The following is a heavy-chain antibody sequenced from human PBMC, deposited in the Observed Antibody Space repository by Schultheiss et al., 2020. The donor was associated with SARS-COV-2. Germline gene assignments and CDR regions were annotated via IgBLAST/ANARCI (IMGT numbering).Heavy chain of an antibody. D-gene: IGHD3-3*01. CDR3: ARSYDFSFDY. J-gene: IGHJ4*02. CDR1: GFTFSSYA. CDR2: ISSSSSYI. Sequence: GGSLRLSCSASGFTFSSYAMHWVRQAPGKGLEWVSSISSSSSYIYYADSVKGRFTISRDNAKNSLHLQMNSLRAEDTAVYYCARSYDFSFDYWGQGTLVTVSS. V-gene: IGHV3-21*01.